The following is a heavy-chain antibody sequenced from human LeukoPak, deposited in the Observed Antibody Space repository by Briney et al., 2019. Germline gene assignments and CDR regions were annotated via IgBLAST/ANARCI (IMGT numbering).Heavy chain of an antibody. CDR3: AKLGVYYYYGMDV. Sequence: SGGSLRLSCAASGFTFSSYTMSWVRQAPGKGLEWVSAISGSGGSTYYADSVKGRFTISRDNSKNTLYLQMNSLRAEDTAVYYCAKLGVYYYYGMDVWGQGTTVTVSS. CDR2: ISGSGGST. V-gene: IGHV3-23*01. CDR1: GFTFSSYT. D-gene: IGHD3-10*01. J-gene: IGHJ6*02.